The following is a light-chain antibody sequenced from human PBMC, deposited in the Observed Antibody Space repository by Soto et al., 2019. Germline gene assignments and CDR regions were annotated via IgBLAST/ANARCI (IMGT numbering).Light chain of an antibody. Sequence: EIVMTQSPATLSVSPGERATLSCRASQSVSSNLAWYQQKPGQAPRLLIYRTSTRATGIPARFSGSGSGTEFTLTISSLQSEDFATYYCQHQRTFGQGTKVDI. CDR2: RTS. CDR3: QHQRT. V-gene: IGKV3-15*01. J-gene: IGKJ1*01. CDR1: QSVSSN.